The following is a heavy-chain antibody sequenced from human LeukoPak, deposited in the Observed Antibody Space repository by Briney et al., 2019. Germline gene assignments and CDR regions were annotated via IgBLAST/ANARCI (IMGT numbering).Heavy chain of an antibody. Sequence: PSETLSLTRTVSGDSISSGDYYWSWIRQPPGKGLEWIGYIYYSGSTYYNPSLKSRVSMAVDTSKNQFSLKVNSVTAADTAVYYCARGLGYCSRASCLIFDNWGQGTLVTVSS. CDR3: ARGLGYCSRASCLIFDN. D-gene: IGHD2-2*01. CDR1: GDSISSGDYY. V-gene: IGHV4-30-4*01. CDR2: IYYSGST. J-gene: IGHJ4*02.